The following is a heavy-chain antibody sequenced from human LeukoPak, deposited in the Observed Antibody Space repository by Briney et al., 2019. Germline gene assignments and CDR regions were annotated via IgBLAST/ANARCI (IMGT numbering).Heavy chain of an antibody. CDR3: ARTRIMITFGGVIPPFSFDY. CDR1: GGTFSSYA. D-gene: IGHD3-16*02. J-gene: IGHJ4*02. CDR2: IIPIFGTA. Sequence: SVKVSCKASGGTFSSYAISWVRQAPGQGLEWMGGIIPIFGTANYAQKFQGRVTITADESASTAYMELSSLRSEDTAVYYCARTRIMITFGGVIPPFSFDYWGQGTLVTVSS. V-gene: IGHV1-69*13.